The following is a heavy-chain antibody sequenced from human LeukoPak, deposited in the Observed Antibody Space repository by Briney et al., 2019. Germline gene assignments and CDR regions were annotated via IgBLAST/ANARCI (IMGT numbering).Heavy chain of an antibody. Sequence: GGSLRLSCAASGFTFSSYSMNWVRQAPGKGLEWVSYISSSSSTIYYADSVKGRFTISRDNAKSSLYLQVNSLRVEDTAVYYCATSNYGSGSFSYRDYWGQGTLVTVSS. CDR2: ISSSSSTI. D-gene: IGHD3-10*01. CDR3: ATSNYGSGSFSYRDY. CDR1: GFTFSSYS. V-gene: IGHV3-48*01. J-gene: IGHJ4*02.